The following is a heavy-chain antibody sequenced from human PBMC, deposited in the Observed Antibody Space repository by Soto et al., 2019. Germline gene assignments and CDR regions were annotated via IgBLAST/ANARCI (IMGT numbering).Heavy chain of an antibody. CDR1: GFTFDDYA. Sequence: GRSLRLSCAASGFTFDDYAMHWFRQAPGKGLEWVSGISWNSGSIGYADSVKGRFTISRDNAKNSLYLQMNSLRAEDTALYYCARSLSVFDRLYYDILTGYYKSDFD. CDR3: ARSLSVFDRLYYDILTGYYKSDFD. D-gene: IGHD3-9*01. CDR2: ISWNSGSI. J-gene: IGHJ3*02. V-gene: IGHV3-9*01.